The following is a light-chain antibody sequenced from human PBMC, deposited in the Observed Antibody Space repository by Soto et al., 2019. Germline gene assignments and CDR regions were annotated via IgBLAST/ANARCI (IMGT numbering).Light chain of an antibody. CDR2: ENN. V-gene: IGLV1-51*02. CDR1: SSNIGNNY. Sequence: QSVLTQPPSVSAAPGQKVTISCSGSSSNIGNNYVSWYQQLPGTAPKLLIYENNKRPSGIPDRFSGSKSGTSATLGITGLQTGDGADYYCGTWDSSLGAGLGVFGGGTKLPVL. CDR3: GTWDSSLGAGLGV. J-gene: IGLJ3*02.